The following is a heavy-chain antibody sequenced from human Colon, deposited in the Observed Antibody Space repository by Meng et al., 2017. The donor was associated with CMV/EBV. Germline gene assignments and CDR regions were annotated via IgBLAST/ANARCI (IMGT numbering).Heavy chain of an antibody. CDR3: ARDGPVAGLGDALDI. D-gene: IGHD6-19*01. CDR2: ISTHNGDT. Sequence: ASVKVSCKASGYTFTRYAISWVRQAPGQGLEWMGRISTHNGDTDSAQKFQERVTMTTDTATSTAYMELRSLRSDDTAVYYCARDGPVAGLGDALDIWGQGTMVTVSS. CDR1: GYTFTRYA. V-gene: IGHV1-18*01. J-gene: IGHJ3*02.